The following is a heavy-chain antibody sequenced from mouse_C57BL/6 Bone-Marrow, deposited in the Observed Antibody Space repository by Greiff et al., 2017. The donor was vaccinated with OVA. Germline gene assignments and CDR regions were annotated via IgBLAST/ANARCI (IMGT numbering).Heavy chain of an antibody. CDR2: IDPSDSYT. D-gene: IGHD2-2*01. V-gene: IGHV1-59*01. J-gene: IGHJ3*01. Sequence: QVQLQQPGAELVRPGTSVKLSCKASGYTFTSYWMPWVKQRPGQGLEWIGVIDPSDSYTNYNQKFKGKATLTVDTSSSTAYMQLSSLTSEDAAVYDCARELLGYGYPDWFAYWGQGTLVTDAA. CDR3: ARELLGYGYPDWFAY. CDR1: GYTFTSYW.